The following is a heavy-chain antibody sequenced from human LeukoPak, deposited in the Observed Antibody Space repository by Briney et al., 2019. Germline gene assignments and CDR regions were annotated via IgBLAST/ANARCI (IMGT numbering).Heavy chain of an antibody. CDR3: ATYCSSTSCPHRRAFDI. CDR1: GGSISSYY. V-gene: IGHV4-59*08. Sequence: PSETLSLTCTVSGGSISSYYWNWIRQPPGKGLEWFGCIYSSGSTNYNPSLKSRVTMSVDTSKTQFSLKLNSVTAADTAVYYCATYCSSTSCPHRRAFDIWGQGTMVTVSS. D-gene: IGHD2-2*01. CDR2: IYSSGST. J-gene: IGHJ3*02.